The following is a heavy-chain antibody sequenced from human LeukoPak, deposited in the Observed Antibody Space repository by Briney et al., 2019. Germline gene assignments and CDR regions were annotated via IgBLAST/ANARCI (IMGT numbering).Heavy chain of an antibody. J-gene: IGHJ4*02. CDR1: GYTFTSYA. CDR3: ARKPGANPFDY. CDR2: INAGNGNT. Sequence: ASVKVSCKASGYTFTSYAMHWVRQAPGRRLEWMGWINAGNGNTKYSQKFQGRVTITRDTSASTAYMELSSLRSEDTAVYYCARKPGANPFDYWGQGTLVTVSS. V-gene: IGHV1-3*01. D-gene: IGHD1-26*01.